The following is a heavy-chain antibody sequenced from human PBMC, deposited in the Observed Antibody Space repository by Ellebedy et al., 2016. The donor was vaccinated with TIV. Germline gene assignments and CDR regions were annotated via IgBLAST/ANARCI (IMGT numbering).Heavy chain of an antibody. J-gene: IGHJ4*02. Sequence: GESLKISCAASGFTFSSYAMHWVRQAPGKGLEWVAVISYDGSNKYYADSVKGRFTISRDNAKNSLYLQMNSLRAEDTAVYYCARESSSSLPFDYWGQGTLVTVSS. CDR3: ARESSSSLPFDY. V-gene: IGHV3-30*04. CDR2: ISYDGSNK. CDR1: GFTFSSYA. D-gene: IGHD6-6*01.